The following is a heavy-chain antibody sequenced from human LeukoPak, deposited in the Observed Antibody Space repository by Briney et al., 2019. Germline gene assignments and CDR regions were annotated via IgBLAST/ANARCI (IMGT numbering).Heavy chain of an antibody. J-gene: IGHJ4*02. D-gene: IGHD5-24*01. Sequence: PGRSLRLSCAASGFTISRYAMHWVRQAPGKGLEWVAVISYDGVNKYYADSVEGRFAISRDNSKNTLYLQMNSLRAEDTAVYFCTRVTDGEPPFDYWGQGTLVTVSS. CDR1: GFTISRYA. CDR3: TRVTDGEPPFDY. V-gene: IGHV3-30*09. CDR2: ISYDGVNK.